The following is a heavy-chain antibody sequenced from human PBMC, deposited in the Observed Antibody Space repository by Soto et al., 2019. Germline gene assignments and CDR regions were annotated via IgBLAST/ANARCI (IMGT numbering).Heavy chain of an antibody. CDR1: GGTFTSYT. V-gene: IGHV1-69*04. D-gene: IGHD1-26*01. CDR3: ARDGRTYSGSYGSFGY. CDR2: IIPILGIA. J-gene: IGHJ4*02. Sequence: GASVKVSCKASGGTFTSYTMHLVRQAPGQGLEWMGRIIPILGIANYAQKFQGRVTMTTDTSTSTAYMELRSLRSDDTAVYYCARDGRTYSGSYGSFGYWGQGTLVTVSS.